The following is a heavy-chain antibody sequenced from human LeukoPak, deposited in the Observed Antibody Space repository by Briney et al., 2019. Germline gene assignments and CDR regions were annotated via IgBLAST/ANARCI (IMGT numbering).Heavy chain of an antibody. Sequence: ASVKVSCKASGYTLTNYGISWVRQAPGQGLGWMGWISGYNGYTNYGQKVQGRVTVTTDTSTSTAYMELRSLRSDDTAVYYCARAPPYSGSGGEDYWGQGTLVTVSS. CDR2: ISGYNGYT. CDR1: GYTLTNYG. J-gene: IGHJ4*02. CDR3: ARAPPYSGSGGEDY. V-gene: IGHV1-18*01. D-gene: IGHD1-26*01.